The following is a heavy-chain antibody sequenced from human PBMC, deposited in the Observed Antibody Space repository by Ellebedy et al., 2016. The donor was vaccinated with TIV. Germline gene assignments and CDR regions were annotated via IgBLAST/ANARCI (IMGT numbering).Heavy chain of an antibody. CDR3: ARELGTPGTWHFDL. J-gene: IGHJ2*01. D-gene: IGHD1-1*01. Sequence: GESLKISXAASGFTLSDYDMHWVRQVTGRRLEWVSAIASNVGTYYSDSVEGRLTISRDTAKNTVYLQMNSLRVGDTAMFYCARELGTPGTWHFDLWGRGTLVTVSS. CDR1: GFTLSDYD. CDR2: IASNVGT. V-gene: IGHV3-13*01.